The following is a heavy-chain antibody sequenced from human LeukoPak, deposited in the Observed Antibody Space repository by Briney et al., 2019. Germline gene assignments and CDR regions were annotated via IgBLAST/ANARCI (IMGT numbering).Heavy chain of an antibody. Sequence: GGSLRLSCAVSGFTFDSYGMHWVRQAPGKGLEWVAVISYDGSNKYYADSVKGRFAISRDNSENTLYLQLNSLRAEDTAIYYCTKGSVLTIFGVAWHAFDIWGQGTKVTVSP. CDR1: GFTFDSYG. CDR3: TKGSVLTIFGVAWHAFDI. V-gene: IGHV3-30*18. CDR2: ISYDGSNK. J-gene: IGHJ3*02. D-gene: IGHD3-3*01.